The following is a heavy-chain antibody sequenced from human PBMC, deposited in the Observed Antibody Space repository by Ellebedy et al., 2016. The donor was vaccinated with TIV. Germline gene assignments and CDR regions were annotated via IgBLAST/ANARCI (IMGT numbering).Heavy chain of an antibody. CDR3: ARGVSSYGV. Sequence: GESLKISCAASGFTVSNTYMTWVRQAPGKGLEWVSSISSGSSYIYYADSVKGRFTISRDNAKNSLYLQMNSLRAEDTAVYYCARGVSSYGVWGQGTTVTVSS. CDR1: GFTVSNTY. J-gene: IGHJ6*02. CDR2: ISSGSSYI. D-gene: IGHD3-16*01. V-gene: IGHV3-21*01.